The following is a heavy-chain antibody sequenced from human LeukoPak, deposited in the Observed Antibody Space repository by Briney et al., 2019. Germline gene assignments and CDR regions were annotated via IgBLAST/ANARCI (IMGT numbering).Heavy chain of an antibody. CDR2: ISSSGSTI. V-gene: IGHV3-11*01. CDR1: GFTFSDYY. Sequence: GGSLRLSCAASGFTFSDYYMSWIRQAPGKELEWVSYISSSGSTIYYADSVKGRFTISRDNAKNSLYLEMNSLRAEDTAVYYCARAWSGSYYAYDYWGQGTLVTVSS. CDR3: ARAWSGSYYAYDY. J-gene: IGHJ4*02. D-gene: IGHD1-26*01.